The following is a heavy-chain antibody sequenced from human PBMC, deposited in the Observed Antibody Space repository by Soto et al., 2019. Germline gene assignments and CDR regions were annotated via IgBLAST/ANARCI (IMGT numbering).Heavy chain of an antibody. J-gene: IGHJ3*02. D-gene: IGHD1-26*01. Sequence: GGSLRLSXAASGFTFSSYWMSWVRQAPGKGLEWVANIKQDGSEKYYVDSVKGRFTISRDNAKNSLYLQMNSLRAEDTAVYYCARIVGATSPDAFDIWGQGTMVTVSS. CDR1: GFTFSSYW. V-gene: IGHV3-7*03. CDR3: ARIVGATSPDAFDI. CDR2: IKQDGSEK.